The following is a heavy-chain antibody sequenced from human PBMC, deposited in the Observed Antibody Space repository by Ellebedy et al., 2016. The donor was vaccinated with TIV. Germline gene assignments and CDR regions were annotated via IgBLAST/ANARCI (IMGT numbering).Heavy chain of an antibody. CDR3: ARLMEVATVVYYYGMDV. CDR2: MSYNGGDK. Sequence: GGSLRLXXAASGFTFSDYPMHWVRQAPGKGLEWVAVMSYNGGDKYHADFVQGRFTISRDNSRNTLYLQMNSLRGEDTAVYYCARLMEVATVVYYYGMDVWGQGTTVTVSS. CDR1: GFTFSDYP. V-gene: IGHV3-30-3*01. J-gene: IGHJ6*02. D-gene: IGHD5-24*01.